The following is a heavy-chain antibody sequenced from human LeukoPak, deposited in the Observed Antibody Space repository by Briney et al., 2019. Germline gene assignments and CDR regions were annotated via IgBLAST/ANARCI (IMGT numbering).Heavy chain of an antibody. V-gene: IGHV3-33*01. J-gene: IGHJ4*02. CDR1: GFTFSNYG. CDR2: IWCDGSNK. CDR3: ARAIGLGGFTT. Sequence: PGGSLRLSCAASGFTFSNYGMHWVRQAPGKGLEWVAVIWCDGSNKYYADSVKGRFTISRDNSKNTLYLQMNSLRAEGPAVYYSARAIGLGGFTTWGQGTLVTVSS. D-gene: IGHD2/OR15-2a*01.